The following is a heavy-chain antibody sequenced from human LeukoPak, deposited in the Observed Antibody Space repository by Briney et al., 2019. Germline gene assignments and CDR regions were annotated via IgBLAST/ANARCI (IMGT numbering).Heavy chain of an antibody. CDR3: AKRITVSAGYYLDS. J-gene: IGHJ4*02. Sequence: GGSLRLSCVGSGFSFSSFAMSWVRQAPGKGLEWVSTVSGGGAYTYYADSVKGRFTVSRGDSKSMHFLQMNSLRPEDTALYFCAKRITVSAGYYLDSWGQGTLVTVSS. V-gene: IGHV3-23*01. D-gene: IGHD2-8*01. CDR1: GFSFSSFA. CDR2: VSGGGAYT.